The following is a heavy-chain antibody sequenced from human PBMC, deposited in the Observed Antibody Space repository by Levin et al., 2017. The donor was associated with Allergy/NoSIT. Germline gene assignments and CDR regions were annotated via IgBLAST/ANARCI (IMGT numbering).Heavy chain of an antibody. J-gene: IGHJ3*02. CDR1: GGSFSGYY. CDR3: ARGRTMTTVTSGAFDI. Sequence: SETLSLTCAVYGGSFSGYYWSWIRQPPGKGLEWIGEINHSGSTNYNPSLKSRVTISVDTAKNQFSLKLSSVTAADTAVYYWARGRTMTTVTSGAFDIWGQGTMVTVAS. D-gene: IGHD4-17*01. CDR2: INHSGST. V-gene: IGHV4-34*01.